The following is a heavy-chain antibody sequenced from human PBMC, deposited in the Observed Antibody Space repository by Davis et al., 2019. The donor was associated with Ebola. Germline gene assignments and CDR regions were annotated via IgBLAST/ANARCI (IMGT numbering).Heavy chain of an antibody. V-gene: IGHV3-48*04. CDR3: AREASTAYCRGDCSDY. Sequence: GESLKISCAASGFTFSSYSMNWVRQAPGKGLEWVSYISSSGSNIYYADSVKGRFTISRDNAKNSLYLQMNSLRAEDTAVYYCAREASTAYCRGDCSDYWGQGILVTVST. J-gene: IGHJ4*02. CDR1: GFTFSSYS. CDR2: ISSSGSNI. D-gene: IGHD2-21*02.